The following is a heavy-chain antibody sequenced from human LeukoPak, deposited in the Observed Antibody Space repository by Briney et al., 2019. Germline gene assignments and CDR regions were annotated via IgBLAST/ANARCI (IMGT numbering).Heavy chain of an antibody. Sequence: SETLSLTCTVSGGSTSRHYWSWIRQPPGKGLEWFGCIYNRGSTRYNPSLMSRVTISEDTSKSQFSLRLNSVTAADTAVYFCARASAGAIFYYGMGVWGQGTTVTVSS. CDR2: IYNRGST. J-gene: IGHJ6*02. V-gene: IGHV4-59*11. D-gene: IGHD3-9*01. CDR3: ARASAGAIFYYGMGV. CDR1: GGSTSRHY.